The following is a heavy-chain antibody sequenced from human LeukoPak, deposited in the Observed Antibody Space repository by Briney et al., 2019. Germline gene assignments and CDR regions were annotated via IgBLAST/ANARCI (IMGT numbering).Heavy chain of an antibody. V-gene: IGHV3-30*18. CDR3: AKDPRGYSYGFHTPFDP. D-gene: IGHD5-18*01. J-gene: IGHJ5*02. Sequence: GGPLRLSCAASGFTFSSYGMHWVRQAPGKGLEWVAVLSYDGSNKHYADSVKGRFTISRDNSKNTLYLQMNSLRAEDTAVYYCAKDPRGYSYGFHTPFDPWGQGTLVTVSS. CDR1: GFTFSSYG. CDR2: LSYDGSNK.